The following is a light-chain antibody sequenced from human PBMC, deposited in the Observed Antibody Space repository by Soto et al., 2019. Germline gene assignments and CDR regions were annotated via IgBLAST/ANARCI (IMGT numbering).Light chain of an antibody. Sequence: QSALTQPPSASGSPGQSVAISCTGASSDVGGYDYVSWYQQHPGKVPKLIIYEVSNRPSGVPDRFSGSKSGNTASLTVSGLQAEEEADYYCSSFAGTHSPILFGGGTKLTVL. V-gene: IGLV2-8*01. CDR1: SSDVGGYDY. CDR2: EVS. J-gene: IGLJ3*02. CDR3: SSFAGTHSPIL.